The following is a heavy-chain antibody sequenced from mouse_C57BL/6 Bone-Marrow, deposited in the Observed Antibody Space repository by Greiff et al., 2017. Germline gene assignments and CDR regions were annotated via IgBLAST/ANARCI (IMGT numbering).Heavy chain of an antibody. D-gene: IGHD2-3*01. CDR1: GYTFTDYE. V-gene: IGHV1-15*01. Sequence: SGAELVRPGASVTLSCKASGYTFTDYEMHWVKQTPVHGLEWIGAIDPETGGTAYNQKFKGKAILTADKSSSTAYMELRSLTSEDSAVYYCTRRYESYFYYAMDYWGQGTSVTVSS. J-gene: IGHJ4*01. CDR3: TRRYESYFYYAMDY. CDR2: IDPETGGT.